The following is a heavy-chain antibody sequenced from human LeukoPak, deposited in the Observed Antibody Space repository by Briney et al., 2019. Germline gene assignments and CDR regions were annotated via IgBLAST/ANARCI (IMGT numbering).Heavy chain of an antibody. CDR1: GFTFSNYE. D-gene: IGHD1-20*01. CDR2: IKPDESEK. J-gene: IGHJ4*02. V-gene: IGHV3-7*01. CDR3: GGLLYKWSDPRLDY. Sequence: PGGSLRLSCAASGFTFSNYEMNWVRQAPGKGLEWVANIKPDESEKYYVDSVKGRFTISRDNAKNSLYLQMNSLRAEDTAVYYCGGLLYKWSDPRLDYWGQGTLVTVSS.